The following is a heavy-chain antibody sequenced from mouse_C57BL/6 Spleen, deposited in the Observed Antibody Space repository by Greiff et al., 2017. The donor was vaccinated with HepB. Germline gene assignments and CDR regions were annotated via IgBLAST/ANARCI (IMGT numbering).Heavy chain of an antibody. CDR2: IDPEDGET. J-gene: IGHJ2*01. CDR1: GFNIKDYY. CDR3: ARESYGNYGEYYFDY. D-gene: IGHD2-1*01. Sequence: VQLQQSGAELVKPGASVKLSCTASGFNIKDYYMHWVKQRTEQGLEWIGRIDPEDGETKYAPKFQGKATITADTSSNTAYLQLSSLTSEDTAVYYCARESYGNYGEYYFDYWGQGTTLTVSS. V-gene: IGHV14-2*01.